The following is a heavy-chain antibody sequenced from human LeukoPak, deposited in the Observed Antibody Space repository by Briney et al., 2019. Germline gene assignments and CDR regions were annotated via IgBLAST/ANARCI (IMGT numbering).Heavy chain of an antibody. CDR3: AKWLVPAASYYYYGMDV. D-gene: IGHD2-2*01. V-gene: IGHV3-23*01. Sequence: GGSLRLSCAVSGLTFSSYAMSWVRQAPGKGLEWVSFISGSGGSTYYADSVKGRFTISRDNSKNALYLQMNSLRAEDTAVYYCAKWLVPAASYYYYGMDVWGQGTTVTVSS. CDR1: GLTFSSYA. CDR2: ISGSGGST. J-gene: IGHJ6*02.